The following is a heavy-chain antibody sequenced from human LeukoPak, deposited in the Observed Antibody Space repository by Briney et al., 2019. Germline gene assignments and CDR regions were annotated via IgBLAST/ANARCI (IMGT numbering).Heavy chain of an antibody. D-gene: IGHD2-2*02. V-gene: IGHV4-61*01. J-gene: IGHJ5*02. CDR1: GGSVSSGSYY. CDR2: IYYTGST. Sequence: SETLSLTCSVSGGSVSSGSYYWSWIRQAPGQKLEWIGYIYYTGSTDYNPSLKSRVTMSVDTSKNQFSLRLSSVTAADTAIYHCARAPNRFCGDTTCYNRFWFDPWGQGTLATVSS. CDR3: ARAPNRFCGDTTCYNRFWFDP.